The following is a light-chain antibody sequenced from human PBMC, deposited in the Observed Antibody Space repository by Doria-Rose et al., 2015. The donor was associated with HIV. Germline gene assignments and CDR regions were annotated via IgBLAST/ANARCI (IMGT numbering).Light chain of an antibody. CDR1: QSISSTY. CDR2: DGS. V-gene: IGKV3-20*01. CDR3: HQYGTSWT. J-gene: IGKJ1*01. Sequence: EIVMTQSPGTLSLSPGERATLSCRASQSISSTYLAWYQQKPGQAPSLLIYDGSTRATGIPDRFSASGSGTDFTPTINRLEPEDFALYYCHQYGTSWTFGQGTKVEI.